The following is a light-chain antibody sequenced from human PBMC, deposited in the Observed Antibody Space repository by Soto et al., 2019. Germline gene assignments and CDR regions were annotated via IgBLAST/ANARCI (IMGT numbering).Light chain of an antibody. V-gene: IGLV2-14*03. CDR2: DVS. J-gene: IGLJ2*01. CDR3: SSYTSTRDVV. CDR1: SSDVGGYDY. Sequence: QSALTQPASVSGSPGQSITISCTGTSSDVGGYDYVSWYQHHPGRAPKLLIFDVSYRPSGASNRFSGSKSGNTASLTISGLQAEDEADYYCSSYTSTRDVVFGGGTKLTVL.